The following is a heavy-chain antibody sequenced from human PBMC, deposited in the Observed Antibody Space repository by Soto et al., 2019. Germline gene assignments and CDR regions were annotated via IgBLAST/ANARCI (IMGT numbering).Heavy chain of an antibody. CDR2: IYYSGST. D-gene: IGHD3-10*01. V-gene: IGHV4-59*08. CDR3: ARHNFFPPYYYGSGSYGYYYMDV. CDR1: GGSISSYY. Sequence: SETLSLTCTVSGGSISSYYWSWIRQPPGKGLEWIGYIYYSGSTNYNPSLKSRVTISVDTSKNQFSLKLSSVTAADTAVYYCARHNFFPPYYYGSGSYGYYYMDVWGKGTTVTVSS. J-gene: IGHJ6*03.